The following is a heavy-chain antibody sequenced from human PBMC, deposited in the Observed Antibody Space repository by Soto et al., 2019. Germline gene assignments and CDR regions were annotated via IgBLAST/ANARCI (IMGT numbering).Heavy chain of an antibody. Sequence: QVQLVQSGAEVKKPGSSVKVSCRASGDTFSSYTVNWLRQAPGRGLEWMGRIIPILTTTDYAQNFRGRLTITADKSMNTVYMELSSLRSEDTAVYYCARRRYCGYDCSYKHYYGMDVWGQGTTVTVAS. CDR1: GDTFSSYT. CDR3: ARRRYCGYDCSYKHYYGMDV. D-gene: IGHD2-21*02. V-gene: IGHV1-69*08. J-gene: IGHJ6*02. CDR2: IIPILTTT.